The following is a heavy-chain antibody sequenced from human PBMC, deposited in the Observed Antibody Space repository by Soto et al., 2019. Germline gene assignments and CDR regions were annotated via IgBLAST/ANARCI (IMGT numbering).Heavy chain of an antibody. CDR1: GCTFSSYA. J-gene: IGHJ1*01. Sequence: SVKVSCKASGCTFSSYAISWVRQAPGQGLEWMGGIIPIFGTANYAQTFQGRVTITADESTSTAYMELSSLRSEDTAVYYCARAIKVGYYDTWGKGRLVAVSS. V-gene: IGHV1-69*13. CDR2: IIPIFGTA. CDR3: ARAIKVGYYDT. D-gene: IGHD3-22*01.